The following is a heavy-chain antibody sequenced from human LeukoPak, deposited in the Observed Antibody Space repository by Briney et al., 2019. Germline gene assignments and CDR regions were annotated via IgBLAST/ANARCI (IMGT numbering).Heavy chain of an antibody. CDR3: ARDRVAATLGEFDY. V-gene: IGHV3-20*04. Sequence: RAGGSLRLSCAASGFTFDDYGMSWVRQAPGKGLEWVSGINWNGGSTGYADSVKGRFTISRDNAKNSLYLQMNSLRAEDTAVYYCARDRVAATLGEFDYWGQGTLVTVSS. J-gene: IGHJ4*02. CDR2: INWNGGST. CDR1: GFTFDDYG. D-gene: IGHD2-15*01.